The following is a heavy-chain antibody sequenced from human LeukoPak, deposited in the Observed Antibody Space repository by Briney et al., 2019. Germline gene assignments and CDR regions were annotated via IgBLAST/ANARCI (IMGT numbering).Heavy chain of an antibody. CDR3: VRECEGCGWPFDY. V-gene: IGHV6-1*01. Sequence: SQTLSLTCAISGDSVSSNSATWNWIRQSPSRGLEWLGRTYYRSKWYNDYAVSVRSRITINPDTSKNQFSLQLNSVTPDDPAVYYCVRECEGCGWPFDYWGQGTLVTVSS. D-gene: IGHD6-19*01. J-gene: IGHJ4*02. CDR2: TYYRSKWYN. CDR1: GDSVSSNSAT.